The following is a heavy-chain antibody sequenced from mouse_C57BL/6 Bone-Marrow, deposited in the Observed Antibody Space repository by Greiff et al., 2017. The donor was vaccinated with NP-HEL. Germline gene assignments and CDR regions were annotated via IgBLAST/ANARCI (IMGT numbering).Heavy chain of an antibody. J-gene: IGHJ4*01. Sequence: DVMLVESGGGLVQPGGSLKLSCAASGFTFSDYGMAWVRQAPRKGPEWVAFISNLAYSIYYADTVTGRFPISRANAKNTLYLEMSSLRSEDTAMFYWARQRGYYAMDYWGKGTSVTVSS. V-gene: IGHV5-15*01. CDR3: ARQRGYYAMDY. CDR2: ISNLAYSI. CDR1: GFTFSDYG.